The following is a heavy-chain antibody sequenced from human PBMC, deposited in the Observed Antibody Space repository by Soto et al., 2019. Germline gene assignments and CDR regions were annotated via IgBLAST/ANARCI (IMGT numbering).Heavy chain of an antibody. D-gene: IGHD3-22*01. Sequence: PGGSLRLSCAASGFTFSSYVMSWVRQAPGKGLEWVSSISGNGDSTYYADSVKGRFTISRDNSKDTLFLQMNSLRAEDTAVYYCAKDWALGYYDSSGYSLDAFDIWGQGTMVTVSS. CDR2: ISGNGDST. J-gene: IGHJ3*02. CDR1: GFTFSSYV. V-gene: IGHV3-23*01. CDR3: AKDWALGYYDSSGYSLDAFDI.